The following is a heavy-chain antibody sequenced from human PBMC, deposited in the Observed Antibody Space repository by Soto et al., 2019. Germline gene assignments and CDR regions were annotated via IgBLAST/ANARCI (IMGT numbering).Heavy chain of an antibody. D-gene: IGHD3-22*01. J-gene: IGHJ5*02. CDR3: ARLGAYYQSLDP. CDR2: IYYSGST. CDR1: GDSISTPHYY. V-gene: IGHV4-30-4*01. Sequence: TLSLTCTASGDSISTPHYYWSWIRQPPGKGLEWIGYIYYSGSTYYNPSLQSRVTISLETSKSQFSLRLTSVTAADTAVYYCARLGAYYQSLDPWGPGTLVTVSS.